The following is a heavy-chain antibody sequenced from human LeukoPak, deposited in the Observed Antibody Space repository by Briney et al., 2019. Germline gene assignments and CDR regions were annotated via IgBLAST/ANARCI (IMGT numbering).Heavy chain of an antibody. J-gene: IGHJ4*02. V-gene: IGHV1-69*04. CDR2: IIPNLGMA. CDR1: GGTFSNDA. Sequence: ASVKVSCKASGGTFSNDAISWVRQAPGQGLEWMGRIIPNLGMALYAQKFKGRVTITADKSPSTAYMELSSLTSEDTTVYFCARDLVCTMNCKDSWGQGTLVTVS. D-gene: IGHD2-2*01. CDR3: ARDLVCTMNCKDS.